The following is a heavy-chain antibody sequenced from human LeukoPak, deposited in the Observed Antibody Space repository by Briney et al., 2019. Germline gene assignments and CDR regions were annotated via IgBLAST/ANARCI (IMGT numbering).Heavy chain of an antibody. D-gene: IGHD3-10*01. Sequence: PSETLSLTCAVYGGSFSGYYWSWIRQSPGKGLEWIGEINHSGSTNYNPSLKSRVTISVDTSKNQFSLKLSSVTAADTAVYYCARGSYGSRSPPGFDYYGMDVWGQGTTVTVSS. J-gene: IGHJ6*02. CDR3: ARGSYGSRSPPGFDYYGMDV. CDR1: GGSFSGYY. CDR2: INHSGST. V-gene: IGHV4-34*01.